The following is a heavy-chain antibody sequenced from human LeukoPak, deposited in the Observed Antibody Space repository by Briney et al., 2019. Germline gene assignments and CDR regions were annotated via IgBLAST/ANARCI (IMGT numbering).Heavy chain of an antibody. D-gene: IGHD1-26*01. V-gene: IGHV3-21*04. Sequence: PGGSLRLSCAASGFTFSSYSMNWVRQAPGKGLEWVSSISSSSSYIYYADSVKGRFTISRDNSKNSLYLQMNSLRAEDTALYYCAKGANGSYYWDSIYYFDYWGQGTLVTVSS. CDR1: GFTFSSYS. J-gene: IGHJ4*02. CDR2: ISSSSSYI. CDR3: AKGANGSYYWDSIYYFDY.